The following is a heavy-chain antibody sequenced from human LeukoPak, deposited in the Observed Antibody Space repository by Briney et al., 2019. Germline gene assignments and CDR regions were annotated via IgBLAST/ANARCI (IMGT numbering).Heavy chain of an antibody. CDR3: AKYKLLSGGFDS. CDR1: GFTFTTYA. J-gene: IGHJ5*01. D-gene: IGHD1-1*01. Sequence: PGGSLRLSCAASGFTFTTYAMNWVRQAPGKGLEWVSAISNSGGSTYYADSVKGRFTISRDNSKNTLYPQMNSLRAEDTARYYCAKYKLLSGGFDSWGQGTLVTVSS. CDR2: ISNSGGST. V-gene: IGHV3-23*01.